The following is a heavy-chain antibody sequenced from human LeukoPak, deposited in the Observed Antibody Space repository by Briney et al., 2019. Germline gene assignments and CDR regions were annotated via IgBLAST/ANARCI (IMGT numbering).Heavy chain of an antibody. CDR3: VRDGVGAPPFDY. J-gene: IGHJ4*02. CDR2: IKGDGSST. V-gene: IGHV3-74*01. CDR1: GFTFSSNW. D-gene: IGHD1-26*01. Sequence: GGSLRLSCAASGFTFSSNWMHWVRQAPGKGLVWVSRIKGDGSSTSYADSVKGRFTISRDNAKNTLFLQMNSLRAGDTAVYYCVRDGVGAPPFDYWGQGALVTVSS.